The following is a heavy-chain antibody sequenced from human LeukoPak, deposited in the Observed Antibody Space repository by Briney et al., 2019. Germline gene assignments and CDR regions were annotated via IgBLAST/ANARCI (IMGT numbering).Heavy chain of an antibody. CDR1: GYTLTGYY. CDR2: INPNSGGT. CDR3: ARDRVDSSGSYAFDI. D-gene: IGHD3-22*01. Sequence: GASVKVSCKASGYTLTGYYMHWVRQAPGQGLEWKGRINPNSGGTNYAQKFQGRVTMTRDTSISTAYMELSRLRSDDTAVYYCARDRVDSSGSYAFDIWGQGTMVTVSS. V-gene: IGHV1-2*06. J-gene: IGHJ3*02.